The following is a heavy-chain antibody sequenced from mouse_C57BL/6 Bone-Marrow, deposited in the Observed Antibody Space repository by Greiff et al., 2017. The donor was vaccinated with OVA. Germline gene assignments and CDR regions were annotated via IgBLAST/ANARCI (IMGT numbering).Heavy chain of an antibody. CDR1: GFTFSDYY. J-gene: IGHJ1*03. Sequence: EVQRVESGGGLVQPGGSLKLSCAASGFTFSDYYMYWVRQTPEKRLEWVAYISNGGGSTYYPDTVKGRFTISRDNSTNTLYLQMSRLKSEDTALSYCARSHYYVSSYSHFDVWGTGTTVTVSS. V-gene: IGHV5-12*01. D-gene: IGHD1-1*01. CDR3: ARSHYYVSSYSHFDV. CDR2: ISNGGGST.